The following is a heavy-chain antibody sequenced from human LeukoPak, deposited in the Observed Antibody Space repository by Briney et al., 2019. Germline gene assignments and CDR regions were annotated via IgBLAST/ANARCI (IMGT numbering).Heavy chain of an antibody. J-gene: IGHJ6*03. V-gene: IGHV3-7*01. CDR1: GFTFSNYA. CDR3: AKDAVYYYYMDV. Sequence: GGSLRLSCAASGFTFSNYAMSWVRQAPGKGLEWVANIKEDGSEKYYVDSVKGRFTISRDNAENSLYMQMNSLRAEDTAVYYCAKDAVYYYYMDVWGKGTTVTVSS. CDR2: IKEDGSEK.